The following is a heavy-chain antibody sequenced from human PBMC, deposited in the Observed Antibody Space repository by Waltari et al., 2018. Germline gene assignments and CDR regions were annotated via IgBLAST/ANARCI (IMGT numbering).Heavy chain of an antibody. CDR3: ARVSVPGYCSSTSCLSWYFDL. D-gene: IGHD2-2*01. Sequence: QVQLQESGPGLVKPSETLSLTCTVSGGSLSSYSWSWIRQPPRKGLEWIGYIYYSGSTNYNPSLKSRVTISVDTSKNQFSLKLSSVTAADTAVYYCARVSVPGYCSSTSCLSWYFDLWGRGTLVTVSS. V-gene: IGHV4-59*01. CDR2: IYYSGST. J-gene: IGHJ2*01. CDR1: GGSLSSYS.